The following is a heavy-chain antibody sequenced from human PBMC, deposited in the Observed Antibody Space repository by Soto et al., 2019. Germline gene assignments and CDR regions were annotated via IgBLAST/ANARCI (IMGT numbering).Heavy chain of an antibody. Sequence: SETLSLTCTVSGVSVRRYYWGWIRQPAAKGLESICQLYTSGSTNNTPSLKSRLTMSVDTSKNHFSLKLSSVTAADTAVYYCARVTSESFYSDYWGQGILVTVSS. CDR2: LYTSGST. CDR3: ARVTSESFYSDY. D-gene: IGHD1-26*01. J-gene: IGHJ4*02. CDR1: GVSVRRYY. V-gene: IGHV4-4*07.